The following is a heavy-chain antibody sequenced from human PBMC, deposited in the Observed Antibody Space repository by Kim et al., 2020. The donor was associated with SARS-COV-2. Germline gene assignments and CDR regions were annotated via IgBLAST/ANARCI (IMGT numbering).Heavy chain of an antibody. J-gene: IGHJ3*02. CDR2: IYPGDSDT. V-gene: IGHV5-51*01. CDR3: ARHQVYCGGDCSAFDI. CDR1: GYSFTSYW. Sequence: GESLKISCKSSGYSFTSYWIGWVRQMPGKGLEWMGIIYPGDSDTRYSPSFQGQVTISADKSISTAYLQWSSLKASDTAMYYCARHQVYCGGDCSAFDIWGQGTMVTVSS. D-gene: IGHD2-21*02.